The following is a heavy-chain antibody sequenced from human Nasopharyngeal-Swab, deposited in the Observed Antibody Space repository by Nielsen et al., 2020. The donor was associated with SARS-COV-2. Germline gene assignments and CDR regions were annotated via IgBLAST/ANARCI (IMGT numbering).Heavy chain of an antibody. CDR3: ARQKGGYDFWSGYYHGVYFDY. D-gene: IGHD3-3*01. Sequence: SETLSLTCTVSGGSISSYYWSWIRQPPGKGLEWIGYIYYSGSTKYNPSLKSRVTISVDTSKNQFSLKLSSVAAADTAVYYCARQKGGYDFWSGYYHGVYFDYWGQGTLVTVSS. V-gene: IGHV4-59*08. CDR1: GGSISSYY. CDR2: IYYSGST. J-gene: IGHJ4*02.